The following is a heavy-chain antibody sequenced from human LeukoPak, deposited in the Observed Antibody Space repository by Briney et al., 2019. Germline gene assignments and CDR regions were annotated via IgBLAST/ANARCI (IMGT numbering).Heavy chain of an antibody. J-gene: IGHJ4*02. CDR3: ARSTGPIDY. V-gene: IGHV6-1*01. CDR1: GDSFSSNSAA. CDR2: TYYRSKWYT. D-gene: IGHD1-1*01. Sequence: SQTLSLTCAISGDSFSSNSAAWNWIRQSPSRALEWLGRTYYRSKWYTYYAASVKSRIAINRDTSKNQFSLQLNSVTPEDTAVYYCARSTGPIDYWGQGTLVTVSS.